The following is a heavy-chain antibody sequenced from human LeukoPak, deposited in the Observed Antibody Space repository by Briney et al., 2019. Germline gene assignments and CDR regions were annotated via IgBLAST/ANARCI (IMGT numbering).Heavy chain of an antibody. CDR3: ARDKSSSWGIAVAV. D-gene: IGHD6-19*01. V-gene: IGHV4-38-2*02. CDR2: IDHSGST. Sequence: PSETLSLTCTVSGYSISSGYYWGWIRQPPGEGLEWTGSIDHSGSTYYNPSLKSRVTISVDTSKNQFSLKLSSVTAADTAVYYCARDKSSSWGIAVAVWGQGTLVTVSS. CDR1: GYSISSGYY. J-gene: IGHJ4*02.